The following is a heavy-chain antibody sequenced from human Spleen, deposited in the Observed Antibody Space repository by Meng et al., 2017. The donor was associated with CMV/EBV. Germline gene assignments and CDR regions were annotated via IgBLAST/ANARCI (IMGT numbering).Heavy chain of an antibody. CDR1: GFSFSNYA. Sequence: FGFSFSNYAMSWVRQAPGKGLEWVSSISSGGGTTYYADSVKGRFTISRDNSQNTLYLQLNSLRDDDTAVYYCAKEGLGSTTSWSDYWGRGTLVTVSS. V-gene: IGHV3-23*01. D-gene: IGHD2-2*01. J-gene: IGHJ4*02. CDR2: ISSGGGTT. CDR3: AKEGLGSTTSWSDY.